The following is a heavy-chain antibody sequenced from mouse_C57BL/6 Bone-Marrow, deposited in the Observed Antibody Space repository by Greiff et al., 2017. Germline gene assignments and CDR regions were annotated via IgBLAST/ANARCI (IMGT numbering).Heavy chain of an antibody. J-gene: IGHJ4*01. V-gene: IGHV1-9*01. CDR1: GYTFTGYW. Sequence: QVQLQQSGAELMKPGASVKLSCKATGYTFTGYWLEWVKQRPGHGLEWIGEILPGSGSTNYTEKFKGKATFTADTSSNTAYMQLSSLTTEASAIYYCARWGYAIDYWGQGTSVTVSS. CDR2: ILPGSGST. CDR3: ARWGYAIDY.